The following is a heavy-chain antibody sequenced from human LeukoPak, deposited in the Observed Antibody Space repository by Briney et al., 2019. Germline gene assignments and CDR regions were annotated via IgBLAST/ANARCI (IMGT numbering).Heavy chain of an antibody. CDR2: TDPKNGGT. CDR1: GYNFIGYY. V-gene: IGHV1-2*06. Sequence: GASVKVSCKASGYNFIGYYIHWVRQAPGQGLEWMGHTDPKNGGTKYAQKFQDRFIMTRDTSINTAYMELSRLRSDDTAVYSCARDPSTKYYFDYWGQGTLVTVSS. CDR3: ARDPSTKYYFDY. D-gene: IGHD1-26*01. J-gene: IGHJ4*02.